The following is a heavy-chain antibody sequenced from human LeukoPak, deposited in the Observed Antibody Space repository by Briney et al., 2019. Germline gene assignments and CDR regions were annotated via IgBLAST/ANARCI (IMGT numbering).Heavy chain of an antibody. CDR1: GGSIRGYY. D-gene: IGHD3-10*01. CDR2: IYSSGST. J-gene: IGHJ6*03. Sequence: SETLSLTCNVSGGSIRGYYWSWIRQSPEKGLEWIGYIYSSGSTNYDPSLKSRVTMSVDTSKNQLSLKVSSVTAADTAVYYCARVFDSGSQAYFYYMDVWGKGTTVIISS. V-gene: IGHV4-59*01. CDR3: ARVFDSGSQAYFYYMDV.